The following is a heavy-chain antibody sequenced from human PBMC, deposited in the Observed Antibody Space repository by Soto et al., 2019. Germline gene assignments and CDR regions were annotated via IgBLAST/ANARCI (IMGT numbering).Heavy chain of an antibody. CDR1: GGSISSGGSF. D-gene: IGHD7-27*01. CDR2: VYNSGNT. Sequence: PSETLSLTCTVSGGSISSGGSFWGWIRQPPGKGLEWIGSVYNSGNTDYNPSFKSRVTISADTSKNHFSLKLSSVTAADTAVYYCARLGLGVRVVFDCWGQGVLVTVSS. V-gene: IGHV4-39*02. J-gene: IGHJ4*02. CDR3: ARLGLGVRVVFDC.